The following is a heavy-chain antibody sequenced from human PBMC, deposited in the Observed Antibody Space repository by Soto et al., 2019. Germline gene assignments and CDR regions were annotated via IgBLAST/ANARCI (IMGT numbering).Heavy chain of an antibody. CDR2: MNPNSGNT. CDR3: ARGWIQLWPYYYYYGMDV. V-gene: IGHV1-8*01. J-gene: IGHJ6*02. CDR1: GYTFTSYD. D-gene: IGHD5-18*01. Sequence: ASVKVSCKASGYTFTSYDINWVRQATGQGLEWMGWMNPNSGNTGYAQKIQGRVTMTRNTSISTAYMKLSSLRSEDTAVYYCARGWIQLWPYYYYYGMDVWGQGTTVTVSS.